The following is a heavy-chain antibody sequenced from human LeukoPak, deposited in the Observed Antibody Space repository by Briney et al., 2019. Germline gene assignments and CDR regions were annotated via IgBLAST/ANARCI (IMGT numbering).Heavy chain of an antibody. V-gene: IGHV3-30*18. CDR3: AKDGGARVTMIGSFGED. D-gene: IGHD3-22*01. CDR1: GFTFSSYG. CDR2: ISYDGSNK. J-gene: IGHJ4*02. Sequence: GGSLRLSCAASGFTFSSYGMHWVRQAPGKGLEWVAVISYDGSNKYYADSVKGRFTISRDNSKNTLYLQMNSLRAEDTAVYYCAKDGGARVTMIGSFGEDWGQGTLVTVSS.